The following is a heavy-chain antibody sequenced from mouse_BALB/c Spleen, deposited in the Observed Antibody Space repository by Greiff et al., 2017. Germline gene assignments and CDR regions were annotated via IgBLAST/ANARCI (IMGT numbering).Heavy chain of an antibody. CDR3: ARSYYGYDDY. CDR2: IDPSDSET. CDR1: GYTFTSYW. Sequence: QVQLQQPGAELVKPGAPVKMSCKASGYTFTSYWMNWVKQRPGRGLEWIGSIDPSDSETHYNQKFKDKATLTVDKSSSTAYIQLSSLTSEDSAVYYCARSYYGYDDYWGQGTTLTVSA. J-gene: IGHJ2*01. V-gene: IGHV1-69*02. D-gene: IGHD2-2*01.